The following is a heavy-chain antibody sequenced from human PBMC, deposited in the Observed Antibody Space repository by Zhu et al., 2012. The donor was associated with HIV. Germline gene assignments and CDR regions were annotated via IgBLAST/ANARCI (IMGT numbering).Heavy chain of an antibody. CDR2: INHSGDT. Sequence: QVQLQQWGAGLLKPSETLSLKCAVYGESFNAYYWNWIRQPPGKGLEWIGKINHSGDTNYNPSLKTRITISVDTSKNQFSLKLNSVTAADTAVYYCARSESGYGDLDAFDVWGQGTTVTSLQ. V-gene: IGHV4-34*01. CDR3: ARSESGYGDLDAFDV. CDR1: GESFNAYY. J-gene: IGHJ3*01. D-gene: IGHD4-17*01.